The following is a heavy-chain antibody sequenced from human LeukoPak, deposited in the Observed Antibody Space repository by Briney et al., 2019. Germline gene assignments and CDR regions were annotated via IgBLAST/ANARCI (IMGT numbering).Heavy chain of an antibody. CDR1: GFTFSNAW. D-gene: IGHD6-19*01. J-gene: IGHJ4*02. CDR2: IKSKTDGGTT. CDR3: TMTYSSGWYVVHY. Sequence: PGGSLRLSCAASGFTFSNAWMSWVRQAPGKGLEWVGRIKSKTDGGTTDYAAPAKGRFTISRDDSKNTLYLQMNSLKTEDTAVYYCTMTYSSGWYVVHYWGQGTLVTVSS. V-gene: IGHV3-15*01.